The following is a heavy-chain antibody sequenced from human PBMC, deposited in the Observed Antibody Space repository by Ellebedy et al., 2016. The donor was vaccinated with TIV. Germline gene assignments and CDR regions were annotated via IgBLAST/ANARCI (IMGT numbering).Heavy chain of an antibody. CDR2: ISYDESYK. Sequence: PGGSLRLSCAASRFTFSDYGMHWVRQAPGKGLEWVASISYDESYKSYADSVKGRFTISRDNYKNILYLQMNSLRPEDTAVYYCAKDWSYSGSHFDYWGQGTLVTVSS. V-gene: IGHV3-30*02. CDR3: AKDWSYSGSHFDY. CDR1: RFTFSDYG. J-gene: IGHJ4*02. D-gene: IGHD1-26*01.